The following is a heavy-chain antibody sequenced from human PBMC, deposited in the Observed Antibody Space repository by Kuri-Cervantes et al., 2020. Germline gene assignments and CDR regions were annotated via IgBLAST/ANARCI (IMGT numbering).Heavy chain of an antibody. CDR3: ARDLRRARDYYDSSAKGHFDY. Sequence: ASVKVSCKASGYTFTSYSISWVRQAPGQGLEWMGWISAYNGNTNYAQKLQGRVTMTTDTSTSTAYMGLRSLRSDDTAVYYCARDLRRARDYYDSSAKGHFDYWGQGTLVTVSS. CDR1: GYTFTSYS. D-gene: IGHD3-22*01. CDR2: ISAYNGNT. V-gene: IGHV1-18*01. J-gene: IGHJ4*02.